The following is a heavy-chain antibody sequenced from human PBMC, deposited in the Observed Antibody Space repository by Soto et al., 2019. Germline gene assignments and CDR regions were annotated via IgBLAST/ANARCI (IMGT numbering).Heavy chain of an antibody. Sequence: GGSLRLSCSASGFTFSSYAMHWVRQAPGKGLEYVSASSSNGGSTYYADSVKGRFTISRDNSKNRLNLQMSSLRAGDTAVYYCVKDLGYCSSTTCPTDYYFLMDVWGQGTTVTVSS. J-gene: IGHJ6*02. CDR1: GFTFSSYA. V-gene: IGHV3-64D*06. D-gene: IGHD2-2*01. CDR3: VKDLGYCSSTTCPTDYYFLMDV. CDR2: SSSNGGST.